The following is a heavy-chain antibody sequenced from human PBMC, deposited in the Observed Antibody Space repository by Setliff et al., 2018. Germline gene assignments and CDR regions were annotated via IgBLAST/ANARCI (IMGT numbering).Heavy chain of an antibody. CDR2: INEDGSVT. D-gene: IGHD3-3*01. CDR3: ARGPPYYDFWSAYFPGY. V-gene: IGHV3-7*01. CDR1: GFIFNCCW. J-gene: IGHJ4*02. Sequence: GGSLRLSCAASGFIFNCCWMRWVRQAPGKGLEWVANINEDGSVTSYVDSVKGRFTISRDNAKNSLYLQLNSLTAEDTAVYYCARGPPYYDFWSAYFPGYWGQGTLVTV.